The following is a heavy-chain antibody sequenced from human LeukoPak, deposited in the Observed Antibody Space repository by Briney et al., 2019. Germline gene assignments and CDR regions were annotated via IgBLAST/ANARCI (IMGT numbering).Heavy chain of an antibody. CDR3: ATHSTQRYYSSGSR. V-gene: IGHV3-48*01. J-gene: IGHJ4*02. CDR1: GFTFSSYS. CDR2: ISSSSSTI. D-gene: IGHD3-10*01. Sequence: GGSLRLSCAASGFTFSSYSMNWVRQAPGKGLEWVSYISSSSSTIYYADSVKGRFTISRDNAKNSLYLQMNSLRAEDTAVYYCATHSTQRYYSSGSRWGQGTLVTVSS.